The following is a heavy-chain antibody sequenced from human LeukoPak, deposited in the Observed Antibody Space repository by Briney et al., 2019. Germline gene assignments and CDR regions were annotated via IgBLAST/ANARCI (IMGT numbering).Heavy chain of an antibody. CDR2: ISSSGDHI. CDR1: GFIFSSYN. J-gene: IGHJ4*02. V-gene: IGHV3-21*06. CDR3: ARDKSSGWSFFDY. Sequence: GGSLRLSCAASGFIFSSYNMHWVRQAPGKGLEWVSSISSSGDHIYYADSVKGRFTISRDNAKSSLYLQMNSLRAEDTAVYYCARDKSSGWSFFDYWGQGALVTVSS. D-gene: IGHD6-13*01.